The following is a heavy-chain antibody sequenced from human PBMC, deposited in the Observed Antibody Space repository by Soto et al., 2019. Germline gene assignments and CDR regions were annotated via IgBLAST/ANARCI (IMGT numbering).Heavy chain of an antibody. CDR2: IYWDDDK. V-gene: IGHV2-5*02. Sequence: QITLKESGPTLVKPTQTLTLTCTFSGFSLSTTGVGVGWIRQPPGKALEWLALIYWDDDKRYSPSLKSRLTITKDTSKNQVVLTMTNMDPIDTATYYCAHATPVTTWVDYWGQGTLVTVSS. CDR1: GFSLSTTGVG. J-gene: IGHJ4*02. D-gene: IGHD4-17*01. CDR3: AHATPVTTWVDY.